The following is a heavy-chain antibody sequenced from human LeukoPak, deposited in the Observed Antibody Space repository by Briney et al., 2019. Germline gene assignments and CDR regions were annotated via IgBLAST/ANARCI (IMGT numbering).Heavy chain of an antibody. CDR3: ARGSGYYPIDY. CDR1: GGSISSYY. CDR2: IYYSGST. J-gene: IGHJ4*02. V-gene: IGHV4-59*01. Sequence: SETLSLTCTVSGGSISSYYRSWIRQPPGKGLEWIGYIYYSGSTNYNPSLKSRVTISVDTSKNQFSLKLSSVTAADTAVYYCARGSGYYPIDYWGQGTLVTVSS. D-gene: IGHD3-22*01.